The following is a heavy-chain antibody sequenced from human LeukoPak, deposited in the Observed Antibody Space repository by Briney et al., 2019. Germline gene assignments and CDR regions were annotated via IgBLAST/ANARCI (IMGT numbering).Heavy chain of an antibody. V-gene: IGHV3-7*01. CDR2: IKQDGSEK. CDR1: GGSISSYY. D-gene: IGHD6-13*01. Sequence: ETLSLTCTVSGGSISSYYWSWVRQAPGKGLEWVANIKQDGSEKYYVDSVKGRFTISRDNAKNSLYLQMNSLRAEDTAVYYCAREGIAAAGSWFDPWGQGTLVTVSS. CDR3: AREGIAAAGSWFDP. J-gene: IGHJ5*02.